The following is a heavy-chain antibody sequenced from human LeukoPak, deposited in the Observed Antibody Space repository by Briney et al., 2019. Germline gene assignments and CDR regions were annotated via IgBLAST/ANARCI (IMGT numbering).Heavy chain of an antibody. CDR3: ARPVGATTTDFDY. V-gene: IGHV3-30*04. CDR1: GFTFSSYA. D-gene: IGHD1-26*01. J-gene: IGHJ4*02. Sequence: GGSLRLSCAASGFTFSSYAMHWVRQAPGKGLEWVAVISYDGSNKYYADSVKGRFTISRDNSKNTLYLQMNSLRAEDTAVYYCARPVGATTTDFDYWGQGTLVTVSS. CDR2: ISYDGSNK.